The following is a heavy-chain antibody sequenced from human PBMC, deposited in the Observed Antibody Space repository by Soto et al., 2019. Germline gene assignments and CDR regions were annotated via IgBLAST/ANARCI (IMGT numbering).Heavy chain of an antibody. CDR2: ISYDGSNK. D-gene: IGHD1-7*01. CDR3: ARAYIWNYGK. CDR1: GFTFSSYA. Sequence: GGSLRLSCAASGFTFSSYAMHWVRQAPGKGLEWVAVISYDGSNKYYADSVKGRFTISRDNSKNTLYLQMNSLRAEDTAVYYCARAYIWNYGKWGEGTMFTVSS. V-gene: IGHV3-30-3*01. J-gene: IGHJ3*01.